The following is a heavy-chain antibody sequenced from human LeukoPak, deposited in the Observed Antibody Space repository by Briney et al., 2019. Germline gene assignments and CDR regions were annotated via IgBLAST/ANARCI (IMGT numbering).Heavy chain of an antibody. J-gene: IGHJ4*02. V-gene: IGHV1-18*01. CDR1: GYTFASYG. Sequence: ASVKVSCKASGYTFASYGISWVRQAPGQGLEWMGWISAYNGNTNYAQKLQGRVTMTTDTSTSTAYMELRSLRAEDTAVYYCAKDSDIAAAGYYFDYWGQGTLVTVSS. CDR2: ISAYNGNT. CDR3: AKDSDIAAAGYYFDY. D-gene: IGHD6-13*01.